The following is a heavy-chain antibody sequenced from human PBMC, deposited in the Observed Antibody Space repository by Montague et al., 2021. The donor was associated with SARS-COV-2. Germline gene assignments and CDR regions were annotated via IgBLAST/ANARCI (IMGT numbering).Heavy chain of an antibody. V-gene: IGHV2-70*04. D-gene: IGHD3-9*01. Sequence: PVLVKPTQTLTLTCTLSGFSLSTSGMRASWIRQPPGKALEWLARXDWDDDKFYSTSLKTRLTISKDTSKNQVVLTMTNMDPVDTATYYCARSYYDILANYYDAFDIWGQGTMVTVSS. J-gene: IGHJ3*02. CDR2: XDWDDDK. CDR1: GFSLSTSGMR. CDR3: ARSYYDILANYYDAFDI.